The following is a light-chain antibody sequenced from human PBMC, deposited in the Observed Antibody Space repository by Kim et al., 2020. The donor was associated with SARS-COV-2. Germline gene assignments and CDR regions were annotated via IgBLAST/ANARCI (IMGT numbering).Light chain of an antibody. J-gene: IGLJ3*02. CDR3: QVWDSSSDHPEWV. CDR1: NIGSKS. CDR2: YDS. Sequence: SSELTQPPSVSVAPGKTARITCGGNNIGSKSVHWYQQKPGQAPVLVIYYDSDRPSGIPERFSGSNSGNTATLTISRVEAGDEADYYCQVWDSSSDHPEWVFGGGTQLTVL. V-gene: IGLV3-21*04.